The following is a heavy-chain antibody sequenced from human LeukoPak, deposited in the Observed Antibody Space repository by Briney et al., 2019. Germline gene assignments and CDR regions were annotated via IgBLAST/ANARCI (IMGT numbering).Heavy chain of an antibody. CDR1: GFTFSSYA. J-gene: IGHJ6*02. CDR2: ISGSGGST. D-gene: IGHD6-19*01. Sequence: GGSLRLSCAASGFTFSSYAMSRVRQAPGKGLEWVSAISGSGGSTYYADSVKGRFTISRDNSKNTLYLQMNSLRAEDTAVYYCARTLYSSGWYLGDYYGMDVWGQGTTVTVSS. CDR3: ARTLYSSGWYLGDYYGMDV. V-gene: IGHV3-23*01.